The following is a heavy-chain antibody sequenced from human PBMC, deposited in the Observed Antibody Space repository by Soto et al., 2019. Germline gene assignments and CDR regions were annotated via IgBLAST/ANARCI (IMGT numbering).Heavy chain of an antibody. Sequence: SETLSLTCTVSGGSVSSGSYYWSWIRQPPGKGLEWIGYIYYSGSTNYNPSLKSRVTISVDTSKNQFSLKLSSVTAADTAVYYCAREAIANWFDPWGQGTLITVSS. CDR2: IYYSGST. CDR3: AREAIANWFDP. CDR1: GGSVSSGSYY. V-gene: IGHV4-61*01. D-gene: IGHD2-21*01. J-gene: IGHJ5*02.